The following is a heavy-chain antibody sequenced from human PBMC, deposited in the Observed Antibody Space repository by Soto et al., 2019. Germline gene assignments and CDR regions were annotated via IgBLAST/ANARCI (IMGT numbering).Heavy chain of an antibody. V-gene: IGHV3-23*01. CDR3: AKDPGPGEIDYYMAG. D-gene: IGHD3-10*01. CDR1: GFTFSSYA. Sequence: EVQLLESGGGLVQPGGSLRLSCAASGFTFSSYAMSWVRQAPGKGLEWVSAISGSGGSTYYADSVKGRFTISRDNSKNTLYLQMNSLRAEYTAVSYCAKDPGPGEIDYYMAGWGKGTAVTVSS. J-gene: IGHJ6*03. CDR2: ISGSGGST.